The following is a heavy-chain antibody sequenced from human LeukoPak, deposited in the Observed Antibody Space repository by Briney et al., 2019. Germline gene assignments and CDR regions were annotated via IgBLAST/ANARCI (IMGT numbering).Heavy chain of an antibody. CDR2: IIPILGIA. CDR1: GGTFSSYA. J-gene: IGHJ4*02. V-gene: IGHV1-69*04. D-gene: IGHD3-10*02. CDR3: ARDHPTMYYFDY. Sequence: GSSVKVSCKASGGTFSSYAISWVRQAPGQGLEWMGRIIPILGIANYAQKLQGRVTITADKSTSTAYMELSSLRSEDTAVYYCARDHPTMYYFDYWGQGTLVTVSS.